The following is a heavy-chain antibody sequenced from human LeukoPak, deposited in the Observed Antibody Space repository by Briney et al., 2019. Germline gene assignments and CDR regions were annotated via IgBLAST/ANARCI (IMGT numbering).Heavy chain of an antibody. CDR3: ARDKTGTTYGYFDY. CDR1: GFTVSSNY. D-gene: IGHD1-7*01. CDR2: IYSGGST. J-gene: IGHJ4*02. Sequence: PGGSLRLSCAPSGFTVSSNYMSWVRQAPGKGLEWVSVIYSGGSTYYADSVKGRFTISRDNSKNTLYLQMNSLRAEDTAVYYCARDKTGTTYGYFDYWGQGTLVTVSS. V-gene: IGHV3-66*02.